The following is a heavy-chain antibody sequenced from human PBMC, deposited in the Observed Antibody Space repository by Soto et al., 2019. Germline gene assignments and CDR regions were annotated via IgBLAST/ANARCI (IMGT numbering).Heavy chain of an antibody. CDR1: GASINSDDYY. CDR2: IYSSGNT. D-gene: IGHD4-4*01. CDR3: ARSTARF. V-gene: IGHV4-30-4*01. Sequence: QVQLQESGPGLVRPSQTLSLICTVSGASINSDDYYWTWIRQPPGKGLEWIGYIYSSGNTYYNQSLTRRISVSRDTSKNLFSLKLRSVTAVDTAVYYCARSTARFWGQGTLVTVSS. J-gene: IGHJ1*01.